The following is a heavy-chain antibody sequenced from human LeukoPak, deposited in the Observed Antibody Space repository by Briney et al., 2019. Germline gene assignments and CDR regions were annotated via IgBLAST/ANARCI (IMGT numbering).Heavy chain of an antibody. CDR1: GYTFTGYF. CDR3: ARDTHLLLHNDH. V-gene: IGHV1-2*02. D-gene: IGHD2-15*01. CDR2: INPNSDNT. Sequence: GASVKVSCKASGYTFTGYFIQWVRQAPGQGLEWMGWINPNSDNTNYAQKFQGRVTMTRDTSINTAYMELTRLTSDDTAVYYCARDTHLLLHNDHWGQGTLVTVSS. J-gene: IGHJ5*02.